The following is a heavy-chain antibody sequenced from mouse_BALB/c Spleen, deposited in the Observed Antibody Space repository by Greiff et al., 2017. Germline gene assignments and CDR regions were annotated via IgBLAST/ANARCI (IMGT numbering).Heavy chain of an antibody. J-gene: IGHJ4*01. CDR3: ARGDYGSSYAMDY. CDR1: GFTFSDYY. CDR2: ISDGGSYT. Sequence: EVQVVESGGGLVKPGGSLKLSCAASGFTFSDYYMYWVRQTPEKRLEWVATISDGGSYTYYPDSVKGRFTISRDNAKNNLYLQMSSLKSEDTAMYYCARGDYGSSYAMDYWGQGTTVTVSS. V-gene: IGHV5-4*02. D-gene: IGHD1-1*01.